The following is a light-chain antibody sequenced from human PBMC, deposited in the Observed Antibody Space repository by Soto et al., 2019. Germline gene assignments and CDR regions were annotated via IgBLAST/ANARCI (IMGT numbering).Light chain of an antibody. CDR2: DAS. V-gene: IGKV1-5*01. J-gene: IGKJ1*01. CDR3: QQYNSYWT. CDR1: QSISSW. Sequence: DIQMTRSPSTLSASVGDRVTITCRASQSISSWLAWYQQKPGKAPKLLIYDASSLESGVPSRFSGSGSGTEFTLTISSLQPDDFATYYCQQYNSYWTFGQGTKLDIK.